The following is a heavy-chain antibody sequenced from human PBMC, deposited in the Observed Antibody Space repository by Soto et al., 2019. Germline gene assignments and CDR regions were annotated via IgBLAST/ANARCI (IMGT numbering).Heavy chain of an antibody. V-gene: IGHV3-9*01. Sequence: EVQLVESGGGWVQPGRSLRLSCAASGFTFDVYAMHWVRQAPGKGLEWVSGINYNSGSVGYAASVKGRFTISRDNPKNSLDLQMNSLRAEDTAVYYCAKDISLRGWVYLVVEYWGQGTLVTVSP. CDR1: GFTFDVYA. CDR3: AKDISLRGWVYLVVEY. J-gene: IGHJ4*02. D-gene: IGHD6-13*01. CDR2: INYNSGSV.